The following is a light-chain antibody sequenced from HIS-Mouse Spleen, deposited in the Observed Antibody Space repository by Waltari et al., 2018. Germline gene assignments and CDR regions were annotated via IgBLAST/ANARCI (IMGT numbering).Light chain of an antibody. V-gene: IGKV4-1*01. Sequence: DIVMTQSPDSLAVSLGERATINCKSSQSVLYSPNNWNYLAWYQQTPGQPPKLLIYWALTREAGVRDRFSGSGCGTDFTLTISSLQAEDVAVYYCQQYYSTPRTFGQGTKLEIK. CDR3: QQYYSTPRT. CDR2: WAL. CDR1: QSVLYSPNNWNY. J-gene: IGKJ2*01.